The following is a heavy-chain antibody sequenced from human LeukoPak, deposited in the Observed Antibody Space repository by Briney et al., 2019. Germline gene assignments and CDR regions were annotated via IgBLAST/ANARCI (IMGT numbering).Heavy chain of an antibody. Sequence: SETLSLTCAVYGGSFSGYYWSWIRQPPGKGLEWIGEINHSGSTNYNPSLKSRVTISVDTSKNQFSLKLSSVTAADTAVYYCAREAGETDYGDYLGQLGPYYFDYWGQGTLVTVSS. D-gene: IGHD4-17*01. J-gene: IGHJ4*02. CDR2: INHSGST. CDR3: AREAGETDYGDYLGQLGPYYFDY. V-gene: IGHV4-34*01. CDR1: GGSFSGYY.